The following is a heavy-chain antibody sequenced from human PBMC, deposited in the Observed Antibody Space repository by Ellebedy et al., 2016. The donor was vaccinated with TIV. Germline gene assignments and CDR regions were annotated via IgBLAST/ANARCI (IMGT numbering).Heavy chain of an antibody. V-gene: IGHV4-39*01. D-gene: IGHD3-3*01. Sequence: MPGGSLRLSCTVSGGSINIDNYHWAWIRQPPGKGLEWIGSIHYSGSTYDNLSLKTRVTISVDTSKNQLSLKLSSVTAADTAVYYCVRPRSGYFAFDIWGQGTMVTVSS. CDR2: IHYSGST. CDR1: GGSINIDNYH. J-gene: IGHJ3*02. CDR3: VRPRSGYFAFDI.